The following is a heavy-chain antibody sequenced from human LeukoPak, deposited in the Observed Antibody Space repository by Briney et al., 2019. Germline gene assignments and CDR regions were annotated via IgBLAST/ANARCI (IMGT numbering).Heavy chain of an antibody. J-gene: IGHJ4*02. Sequence: GGSLRLSCAASGFSFSDNYMSWIRQAPGKGLEWVSYTRNSGRYKNYHDSVKGRFTISRDNAKNSLYMQMNSLRDEDTAVYYCARARGAGPGGHFDYWGQGTLVTVSS. D-gene: IGHD6-19*01. CDR3: ARARGAGPGGHFDY. CDR1: GFSFSDNY. V-gene: IGHV3-11*05. CDR2: TRNSGRYK.